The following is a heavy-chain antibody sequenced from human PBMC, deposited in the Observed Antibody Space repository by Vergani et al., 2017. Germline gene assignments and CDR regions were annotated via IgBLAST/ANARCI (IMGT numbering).Heavy chain of an antibody. CDR3: AKGGPIFPYDLDI. CDR2: IRFDGTNK. D-gene: IGHD2-2*03. V-gene: IGHV3-30*02. Sequence: HVQLVESGGGAVQPGGSLRLSCAASGFAFTNYGMHWVRQGPGKGLEWVAFIRFDGTNKYYADSVTGRFSISRDNSKSTLYLPLNSLRSDATDVYYCAKGGPIFPYDLDIWGQGTTVTVSS. J-gene: IGHJ6*02. CDR1: GFAFTNYG.